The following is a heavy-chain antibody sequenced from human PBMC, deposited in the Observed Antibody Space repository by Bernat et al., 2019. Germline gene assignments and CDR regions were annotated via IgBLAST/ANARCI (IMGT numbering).Heavy chain of an antibody. V-gene: IGHV4-34*01. CDR3: ARDDMTTVTKDY. D-gene: IGHD4-17*01. Sequence: QVQLQQWGAGLFKPSETLSLTCAVYGGSFSGYYWSWIRQPPGKGLEWIGEINHSGSTNYNPSLKSRVTISVDTSKNQFSLKLSSVTAADTAVYYCARDDMTTVTKDYWGQGTLVTVSS. J-gene: IGHJ4*02. CDR2: INHSGST. CDR1: GGSFSGYY.